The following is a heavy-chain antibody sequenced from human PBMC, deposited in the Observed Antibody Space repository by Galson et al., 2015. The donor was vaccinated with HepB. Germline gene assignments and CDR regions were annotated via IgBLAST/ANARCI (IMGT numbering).Heavy chain of an antibody. D-gene: IGHD6-13*01. CDR1: GFTFSSYD. V-gene: IGHV3-13*05. Sequence: SLRLSCAASGFTFSSYDMHWVRQATGKGLEWVSGIGTGGDPYYPGSVKGRFTISRENAKNSLYLQMNSLRAGDTAVYYCARQAIAADDAFDIWGQGTMVTVSS. CDR2: IGTGGDP. CDR3: ARQAIAADDAFDI. J-gene: IGHJ3*02.